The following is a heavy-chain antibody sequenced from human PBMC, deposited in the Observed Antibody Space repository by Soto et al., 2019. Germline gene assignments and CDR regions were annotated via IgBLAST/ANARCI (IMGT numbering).Heavy chain of an antibody. CDR3: ARELAVIDYGDSTSYYYYYMDV. D-gene: IGHD4-17*01. J-gene: IGHJ6*03. CDR2: TYYRSKWYN. CDR1: GDSVSSNSAA. Sequence: QSQTLSLTCAISGDSVSSNSAAWNWIRQSPSRGLEWLGRTYYRSKWYNDYAVSVKSRITINPDTSKNQFSLQLNSVTPEDTAVYYCARELAVIDYGDSTSYYYYYMDVWGKGTTVTVSS. V-gene: IGHV6-1*01.